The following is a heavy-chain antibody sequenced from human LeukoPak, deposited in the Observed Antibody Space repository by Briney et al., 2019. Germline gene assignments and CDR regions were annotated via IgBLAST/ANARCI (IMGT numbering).Heavy chain of an antibody. CDR1: GGSVSSYY. CDR2: IYTSGST. Sequence: SETLSLTCTVSGGSVSSYYWSWIRQPPGKGLEWIGYIYTSGSTNYNPSLKSRVTISVDTSKNQFSLKLSSVTAADTAVYYCARTGAKYYYDSNGYHPDYFDYWGQETLVTVPS. D-gene: IGHD3-22*01. CDR3: ARTGAKYYYDSNGYHPDYFDY. J-gene: IGHJ4*02. V-gene: IGHV4-4*09.